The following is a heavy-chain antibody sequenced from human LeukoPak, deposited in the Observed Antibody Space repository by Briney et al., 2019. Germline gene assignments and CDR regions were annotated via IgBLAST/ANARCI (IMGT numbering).Heavy chain of an antibody. CDR1: GYTFTSYG. J-gene: IGHJ3*02. D-gene: IGHD2-15*01. V-gene: IGHV1-18*01. Sequence: ASVKVSCEASGYTFTSYGISWVRQAPGQGLEWMGWISAYNGNTNYAQKLQGRVTMTTDTSTSTAYMELRSLRSDDTAVYYCARYCSGGSCYSENAFDIWGQGTMVTVSS. CDR2: ISAYNGNT. CDR3: ARYCSGGSCYSENAFDI.